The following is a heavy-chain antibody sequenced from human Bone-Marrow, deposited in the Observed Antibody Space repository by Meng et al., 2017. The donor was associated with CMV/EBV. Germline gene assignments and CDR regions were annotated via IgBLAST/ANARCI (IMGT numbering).Heavy chain of an antibody. CDR2: IKQDGSEK. CDR1: GFTFSSYA. Sequence: GESLKISCAASGFTFSSYAMSWVRQAPGKGLEWVANIKQDGSEKYYVDSVKGRFTISRDNAKNSLYLQMNSLRAEDTAVYYCARGPDFWSGYYVPPFDPWGQGTLVTVSS. D-gene: IGHD3-3*01. V-gene: IGHV3-7*01. CDR3: ARGPDFWSGYYVPPFDP. J-gene: IGHJ5*02.